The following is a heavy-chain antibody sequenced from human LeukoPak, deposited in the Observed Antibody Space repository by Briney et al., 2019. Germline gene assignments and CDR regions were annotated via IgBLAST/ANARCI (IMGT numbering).Heavy chain of an antibody. V-gene: IGHV3-7*01. CDR1: GFTFSSYW. CDR2: IKQDGSEK. CDR3: ARSIGAMRYFDWLQRFEY. Sequence: GGSLRLSCAASGFTFSSYWMSWVRQAPGKGLEGVANIKQDGSEKYYVDSVKGRFTISRDNAKNSLYLQMNSLRAEDTAVYYCARSIGAMRYFDWLQRFEYWGQGTLVTVSS. D-gene: IGHD3-9*01. J-gene: IGHJ4*02.